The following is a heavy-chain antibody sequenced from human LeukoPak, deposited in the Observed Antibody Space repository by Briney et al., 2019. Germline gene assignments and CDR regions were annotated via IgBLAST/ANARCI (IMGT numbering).Heavy chain of an antibody. Sequence: GGSLRLSCAASRFTFSSYAMSWVRQAPGKGLEWVSGVSGNGAGTYYADSVKGRFTISRDNSKNTLYLQMNSLRAEDTAVYYCAKLTSASGAYGVDVWGQGTTVTVSS. D-gene: IGHD3-10*01. CDR2: VSGNGAGT. J-gene: IGHJ6*02. CDR3: AKLTSASGAYGVDV. CDR1: RFTFSSYA. V-gene: IGHV3-23*01.